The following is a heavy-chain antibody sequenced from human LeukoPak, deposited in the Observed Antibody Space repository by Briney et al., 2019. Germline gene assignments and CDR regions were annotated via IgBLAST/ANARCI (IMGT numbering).Heavy chain of an antibody. J-gene: IGHJ4*02. D-gene: IGHD3-3*01. Sequence: GASVKVSCKASGYTFTSYDINWVRQATGQGLEWMGWMNPNSGNTGYAQKFQGRVTMTRNTSISTAYVELSSLRSEDTAVYYCARGPLYVGYYDFWSGYYGTDYWGQGTLVTVSS. CDR2: MNPNSGNT. CDR1: GYTFTSYD. V-gene: IGHV1-8*01. CDR3: ARGPLYVGYYDFWSGYYGTDY.